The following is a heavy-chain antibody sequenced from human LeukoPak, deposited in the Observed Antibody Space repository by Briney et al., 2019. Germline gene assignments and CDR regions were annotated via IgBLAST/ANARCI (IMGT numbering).Heavy chain of an antibody. CDR2: IRHDGGAK. J-gene: IGHJ3*02. CDR1: GFSFSNNW. Sequence: GGSLRLSCAASGFSFSNNWMSWIRQAPGKGLEWVANIRHDGGAKYYVDSVKGRFTISRDNAKNSLYLQMISLRAEDTALYYCATYCGGDCYSPHDAFDIWGQGTMVTVSS. CDR3: ATYCGGDCYSPHDAFDI. D-gene: IGHD2-21*02. V-gene: IGHV3-7*05.